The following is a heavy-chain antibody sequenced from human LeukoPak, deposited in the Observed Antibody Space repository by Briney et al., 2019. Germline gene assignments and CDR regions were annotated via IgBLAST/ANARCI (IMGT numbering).Heavy chain of an antibody. Sequence: GGSLRLSCEASGFTFSSYAMSWVRQAPGKGLEWVSAISGSGGSTYYADSVKGRFTISRDNSKNTLYLQMNSLRAEDTAVYYCAKDNSYGSLLFDYWGQGTLVTVSS. CDR3: AKDNSYGSLLFDY. D-gene: IGHD5-18*01. CDR1: GFTFSSYA. J-gene: IGHJ4*02. CDR2: ISGSGGST. V-gene: IGHV3-23*01.